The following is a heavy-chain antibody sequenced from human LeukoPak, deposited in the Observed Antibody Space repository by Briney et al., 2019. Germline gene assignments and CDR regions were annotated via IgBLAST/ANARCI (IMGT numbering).Heavy chain of an antibody. CDR2: IYTSGST. Sequence: PSETLSLTCTVSGGSISSYYWSWLRQPAGKGLEWIGRIYTSGSTNYNPSLKSRVTISVDTSKNQFSLKLSSVTAADTAVYYCARDYYGSGSYYHDYWGQGTLVTVSS. CDR3: ARDYYGSGSYYHDY. D-gene: IGHD3-10*01. CDR1: GGSISSYY. V-gene: IGHV4-4*07. J-gene: IGHJ4*02.